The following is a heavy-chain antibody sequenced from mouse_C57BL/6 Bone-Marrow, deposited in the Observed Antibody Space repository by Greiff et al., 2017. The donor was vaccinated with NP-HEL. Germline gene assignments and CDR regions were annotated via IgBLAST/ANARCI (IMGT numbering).Heavy chain of an antibody. V-gene: IGHV5-4*01. D-gene: IGHD1-1*01. Sequence: EVQGVESGGGLVKPGGSLKLSCAASGFTFSSYAMSWVRQTPEKRLEWVATISDGGSYTYYPDNVKGRFTISRDNAKNNLYLQMSHLKSEDTAMYYCARSASYYYGSSYEYFDVWGTGTTVTVSS. CDR2: ISDGGSYT. CDR3: ARSASYYYGSSYEYFDV. J-gene: IGHJ1*03. CDR1: GFTFSSYA.